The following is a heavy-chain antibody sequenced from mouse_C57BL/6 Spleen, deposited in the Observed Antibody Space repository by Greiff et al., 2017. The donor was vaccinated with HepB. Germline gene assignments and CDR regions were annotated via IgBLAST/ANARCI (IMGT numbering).Heavy chain of an antibody. CDR2: ISYDGSN. CDR3: ARKGDGYGDYFDY. J-gene: IGHJ2*01. V-gene: IGHV3-6*01. D-gene: IGHD2-2*01. Sequence: EVKLVESGPGLVKPSQSLSLTCSVTGYSITSGYYWNWIRQFPGNKLEWMGYISYDGSNNYNPSLKNRISITRDTSKNQFFLKLNSVTTEDTATYYCARKGDGYGDYFDYWGQGTTLTVSS. CDR1: GYSITSGYY.